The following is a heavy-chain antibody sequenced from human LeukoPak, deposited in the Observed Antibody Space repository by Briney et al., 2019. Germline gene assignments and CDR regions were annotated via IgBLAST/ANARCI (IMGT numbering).Heavy chain of an antibody. CDR3: ARAGRSSSIDY. V-gene: IGHV3-21*01. D-gene: IGHD6-13*01. J-gene: IGHJ4*02. Sequence: GGSLRLSCAASEFTFSSYSMNWVRQAPGKGLEWVSSISSSSSYIYYADSVKGRFTISRDNAKNSLYLQMNSLRAEDTAVYYCARAGRSSSIDYWGQGTLVTVSS. CDR1: EFTFSSYS. CDR2: ISSSSSYI.